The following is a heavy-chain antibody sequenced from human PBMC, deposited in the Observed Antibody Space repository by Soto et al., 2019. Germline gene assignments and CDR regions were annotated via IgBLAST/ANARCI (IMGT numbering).Heavy chain of an antibody. D-gene: IGHD4-17*01. CDR1: GFTFSSYV. J-gene: IGHJ4*02. Sequence: LRLSCAASGFTFSSYVMSWVRQAPGKGLEWVSAISRSGGSTYYADSVKGRFTISRDNSKNTLYLQMNSLRAEDTAVYYCAKPYGDYLYRDYWGQGTLVTVSS. V-gene: IGHV3-23*01. CDR3: AKPYGDYLYRDY. CDR2: ISRSGGST.